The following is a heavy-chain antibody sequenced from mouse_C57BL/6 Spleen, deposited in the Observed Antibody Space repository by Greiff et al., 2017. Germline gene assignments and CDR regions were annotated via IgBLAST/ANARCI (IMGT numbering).Heavy chain of an antibody. Sequence: VQLQQSGAELMKPGASMKLSCKATGYTFTGYWIEWVKQRPGLGLEWIGEILPGSGSTKFNEKFKGKATLTADTSSNTAYMQISSLTTEDSAIYYCARRPGDAMDYWGQGTSVTVSS. J-gene: IGHJ4*01. CDR1: GYTFTGYW. CDR2: ILPGSGST. V-gene: IGHV1-9*01. CDR3: ARRPGDAMDY.